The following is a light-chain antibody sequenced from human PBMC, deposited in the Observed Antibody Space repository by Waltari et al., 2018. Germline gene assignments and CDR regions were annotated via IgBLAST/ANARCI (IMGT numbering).Light chain of an antibody. CDR3: LQHHSYPLT. V-gene: IGKV1-17*01. Sequence: DIQMTQSPSSLSASVGDTVTISCRASQGISSYLNWFQQKPGKAPKLLIYAATTLQSGVPSRFSVSGSGTEFTLTISSLQPEDFAAYYCLQHHSYPLTFGGGTKVEIK. J-gene: IGKJ4*01. CDR1: QGISSY. CDR2: AAT.